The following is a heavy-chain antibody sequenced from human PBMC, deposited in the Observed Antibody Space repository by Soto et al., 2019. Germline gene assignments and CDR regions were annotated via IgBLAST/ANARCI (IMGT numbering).Heavy chain of an antibody. D-gene: IGHD3-10*01. CDR2: IFHSGAA. CDR3: ARALMGSFDAFDI. J-gene: IGHJ3*02. V-gene: IGHV4-59*01. Sequence: QSQTLSLTCTVSGGSIGTYYWSWLRQPPGKRLEWIGYIFHSGAANYNPSLKSRVTLSVDTPKSQISLKLTSVTAADTAVYYCARALMGSFDAFDIWGQGTMVTVSS. CDR1: GGSIGTYY.